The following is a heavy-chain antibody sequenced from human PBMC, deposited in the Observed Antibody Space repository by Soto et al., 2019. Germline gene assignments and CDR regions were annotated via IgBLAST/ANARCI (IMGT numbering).Heavy chain of an antibody. V-gene: IGHV3-23*01. CDR3: AKEPLAYCGGDCYSLLDF. J-gene: IGHJ4*02. CDR1: GFTFSSNS. D-gene: IGHD2-21*02. Sequence: EVQMLQSGGGLVQPGGSLRLSCAASGFTFSSNSMCWVRQAPGKGLEWVSVISGSGATTYYADSVKGRFTISRDNSKSTLYLQMNSLGAGDTAVYYCAKEPLAYCGGDCYSLLDFWGQGTLVTVSS. CDR2: ISGSGATT.